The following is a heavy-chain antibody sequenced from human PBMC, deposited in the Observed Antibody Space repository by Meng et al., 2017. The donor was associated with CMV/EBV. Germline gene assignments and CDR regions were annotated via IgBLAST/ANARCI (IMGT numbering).Heavy chain of an antibody. V-gene: IGHV3-53*01. CDR2: IYSGGST. Sequence: GESLKISCAASGFTVSSNYMSWVRQAPGKGLEWVSVIYSGGSTYYADSVKGRFTISRDNSKNTLYLQMNSLRAEDTAVYYCASMVVTRGWFYPWGQGTLVTVSS. CDR3: ASMVVTRGWFYP. CDR1: GFTVSSNY. J-gene: IGHJ5*02. D-gene: IGHD4/OR15-4a*01.